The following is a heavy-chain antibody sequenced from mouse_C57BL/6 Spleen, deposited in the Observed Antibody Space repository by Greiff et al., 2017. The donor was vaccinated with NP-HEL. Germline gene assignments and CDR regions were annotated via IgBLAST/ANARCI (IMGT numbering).Heavy chain of an antibody. V-gene: IGHV1-69*01. CDR2: IDPSDSYT. D-gene: IGHD1-1*01. CDR1: GYTFTSYW. Sequence: VQLQQPGAELVMPGASVKLSCKASGYTFTSYWMHWVKQRPGQGLEWIGEIDPSDSYTNYNQKFKGKSTLTEDKSSSTAYMQLSSLTSEDSAVYYCARATTVVAMDWGKGTTLTVSS. CDR3: ARATTVVAMD. J-gene: IGHJ2*01.